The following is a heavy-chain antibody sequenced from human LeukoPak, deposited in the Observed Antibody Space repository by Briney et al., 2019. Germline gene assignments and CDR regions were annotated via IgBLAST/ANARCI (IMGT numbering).Heavy chain of an antibody. CDR1: GGSISSYY. J-gene: IGHJ4*02. CDR2: IYNIGST. Sequence: ASETLSLTCTVSGGSISSYYWSWIRQPAGKGLEWIGHIYNIGSTNYNPSLKGRVTMSVATSKNQFSLHLSSVTAADTAVYYCARSAFLVTAPGLYYFDYWGQGTLVAVSS. D-gene: IGHD6-13*01. V-gene: IGHV4-4*07. CDR3: ARSAFLVTAPGLYYFDY.